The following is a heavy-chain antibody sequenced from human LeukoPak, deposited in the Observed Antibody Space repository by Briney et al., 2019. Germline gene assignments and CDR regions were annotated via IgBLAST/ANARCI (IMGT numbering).Heavy chain of an antibody. CDR2: ICSSSSCI. Sequence: GGSLRLSCAASGFTFSSYSMNWVRQAPGKGLEWVSSICSSSSCIYYADSVKGRFTISRDNAKNSLYLQMNSLRAEDTAVYYCARGSGYSYGYQDYWGQGTLVTVSS. CDR1: GFTFSSYS. V-gene: IGHV3-21*01. D-gene: IGHD5-18*01. CDR3: ARGSGYSYGYQDY. J-gene: IGHJ4*02.